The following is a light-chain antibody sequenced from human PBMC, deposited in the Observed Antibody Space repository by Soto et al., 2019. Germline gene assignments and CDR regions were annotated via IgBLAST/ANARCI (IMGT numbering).Light chain of an antibody. V-gene: IGKV1-33*01. Sequence: DIQMTQSPSSLSASVGDRVTITFQASQGINNHLNWYQQKPGKAPKLLIYDASNLETGVPSRFSGSGSGTEFTFTISGLQPEDIATYYCQQYDNFLAFGQGTRLEIK. J-gene: IGKJ5*01. CDR3: QQYDNFLA. CDR2: DAS. CDR1: QGINNH.